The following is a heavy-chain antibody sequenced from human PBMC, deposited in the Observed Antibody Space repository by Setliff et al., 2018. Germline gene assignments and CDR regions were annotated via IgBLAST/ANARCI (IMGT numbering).Heavy chain of an antibody. CDR1: GYTFTSYA. CDR2: INAGNGNT. V-gene: IGHV1-3*01. CDR3: ARESRYYYDNLGTLDY. D-gene: IGHD3-22*01. Sequence: ASVKVSCKASGYTFTSYAMHWVRQAPGQRLEWMGWINAGNGNTKYSQKFQGRVTITADESTSTAYMELSSLRSEDTAVYYCARESRYYYDNLGTLDYWGQGTLVTVSS. J-gene: IGHJ4*02.